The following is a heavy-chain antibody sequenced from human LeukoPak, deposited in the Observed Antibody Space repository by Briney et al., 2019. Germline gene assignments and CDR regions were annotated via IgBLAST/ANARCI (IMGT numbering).Heavy chain of an antibody. CDR3: ASGSGYCSGGSCSDY. CDR1: GFTFRKDN. J-gene: IGHJ4*02. V-gene: IGHV3-21*01. D-gene: IGHD2-15*01. Sequence: GGSLRLSCAASGFTFRKDNMNWVRQAPGKGLEWVSAISSGSSYIYYADSVKGRFTISRDNAKNSLYLQMNSLRAEDTAVYYCASGSGYCSGGSCSDYWGQGTLVTVSS. CDR2: ISSGSSYI.